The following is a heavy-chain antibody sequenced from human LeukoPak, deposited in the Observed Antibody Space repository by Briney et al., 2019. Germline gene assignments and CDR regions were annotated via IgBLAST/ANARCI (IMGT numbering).Heavy chain of an antibody. CDR2: IIPIFGTA. J-gene: IGHJ6*04. CDR3: ARGSQRLGVPAAMYGMDV. Sequence: SVKISCKASGGTFSSYAISWVRQAPGQGLEWMGGIIPIFGTANYAQKFQGRVTITADESTSTAYMELSSLRSEDTAVYYCARGSQRLGVPAAMYGMDVWGKGTTVTVSS. CDR1: GGTFSSYA. D-gene: IGHD2-2*01. V-gene: IGHV1-69*13.